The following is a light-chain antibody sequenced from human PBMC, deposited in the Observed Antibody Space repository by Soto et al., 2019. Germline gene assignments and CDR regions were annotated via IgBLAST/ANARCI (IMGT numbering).Light chain of an antibody. CDR2: DVT. V-gene: IGLV2-14*03. J-gene: IGLJ1*01. Sequence: ALTQPASVSVSPGHSITISCTGTSSDVGGYNYVSWYQHHPGKAPKLIIYDVTNRPSGVSNPFSGSKSGNTASLTISGLQPEDEADYYCSSYTTSNTRQIVFGTGTKVTVL. CDR3: SSYTTSNTRQIV. CDR1: SSDVGGYNY.